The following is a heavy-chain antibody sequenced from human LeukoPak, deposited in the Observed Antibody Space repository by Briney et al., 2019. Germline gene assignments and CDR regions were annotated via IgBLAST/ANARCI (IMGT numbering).Heavy chain of an antibody. V-gene: IGHV3-74*01. CDR1: GFAFSSYW. CDR2: ISGDGSTT. J-gene: IGHJ4*02. CDR3: ARSQFDY. Sequence: GGSLRLSCATSGFAFSSYWMLWVRQVPGKGLVWVSRISGDGSTTTYADSVKGRFTISRDNTNNILYLQMNSLRAEDTAIYYCARSQFDYWGQGILVTVTT.